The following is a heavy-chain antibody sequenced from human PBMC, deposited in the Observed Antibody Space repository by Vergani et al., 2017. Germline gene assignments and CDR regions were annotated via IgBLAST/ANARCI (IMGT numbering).Heavy chain of an antibody. D-gene: IGHD6-13*01. CDR2: ISGSGGST. Sequence: EVQLLESGGGLVQPGGSLRLSCAASGFTFSSYAMSWVRQAPGKGLEWVSAISGSGGSTYYADSVKGRFTISRDNSKNTLYLQMNSLRAEDTAVYYCAKEGRQQQPTPYYYYGMDVWGQGTMVTVSS. CDR3: AKEGRQQQPTPYYYYGMDV. V-gene: IGHV3-23*01. J-gene: IGHJ6*02. CDR1: GFTFSSYA.